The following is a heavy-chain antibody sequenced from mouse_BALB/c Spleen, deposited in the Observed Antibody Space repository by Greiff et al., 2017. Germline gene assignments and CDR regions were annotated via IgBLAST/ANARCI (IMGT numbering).Heavy chain of an antibody. Sequence: QVTLKVSGPGILKPSQTLSLTCSFSGFSLSTSGMGVGWIRQPSGKGLEWLAHIWWDDDKYYNPSLKSQLTISKDTSRNQVFLKITSVDTADTATYYCARRRVYYGSSYNYAMDYWGQGTSVTVSS. CDR3: ARRRVYYGSSYNYAMDY. V-gene: IGHV8-8*01. D-gene: IGHD1-1*01. CDR2: IWWDDDK. CDR1: GFSLSTSGMG. J-gene: IGHJ4*01.